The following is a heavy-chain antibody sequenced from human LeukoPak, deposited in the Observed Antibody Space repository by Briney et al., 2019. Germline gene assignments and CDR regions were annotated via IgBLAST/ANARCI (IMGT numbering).Heavy chain of an antibody. D-gene: IGHD2-2*01. J-gene: IGHJ6*03. CDR2: ISAYNGNT. CDR3: AREARPSYCSSTSCYLVYYYYMDV. V-gene: IGHV1-18*01. CDR1: GYTFTSYG. Sequence: GASVKVSCKASGYTFTSYGISWVRQAPGQGLEWMGWISAYNGNTNYAQKLQGRVTMTTDTSTSTAYMELRSLRSDDTAVYYCAREARPSYCSSTSCYLVYYYYMDVWGKETTVTVSS.